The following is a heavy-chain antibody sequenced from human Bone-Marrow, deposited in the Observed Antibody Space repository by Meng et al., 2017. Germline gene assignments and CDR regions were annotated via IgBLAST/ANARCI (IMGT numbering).Heavy chain of an antibody. V-gene: IGHV1-3*01. CDR3: ARDRIVSQAVFDY. CDR2: INAGNGNT. D-gene: IGHD5/OR15-5a*01. CDR1: GYTFTSYA. J-gene: IGHJ4*02. Sequence: ASVKVSCKASGYTFTSYAMHWVRQASGQRLEWMGWINAGNGNTKYSQKFQGRVTITRDTSASTAYMELSSLRSEDTAVYYCARDRIVSQAVFDYWGQGTLVTVSS.